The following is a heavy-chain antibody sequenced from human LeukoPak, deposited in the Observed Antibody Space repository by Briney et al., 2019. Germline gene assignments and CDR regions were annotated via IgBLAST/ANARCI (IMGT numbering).Heavy chain of an antibody. J-gene: IGHJ4*02. CDR2: VYTTGST. V-gene: IGHV4-4*09. D-gene: IGHD3-10*01. CDR1: GGSMSSFY. CDR3: ARHEARAFDY. Sequence: SETLSLTCTVSGGSMSSFYWSWIRQPPGKGLEWIGYVYTTGSTKYNPSLNSRVAISVDTSKNHFSLKLKSVTAADTAVYFCARHEARAFDYWGQGTLVTVSS.